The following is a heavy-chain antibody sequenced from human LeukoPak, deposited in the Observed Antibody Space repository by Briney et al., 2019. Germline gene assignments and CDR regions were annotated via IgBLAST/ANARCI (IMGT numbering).Heavy chain of an antibody. CDR1: GFTVSTNY. CDR2: IYRDDTT. Sequence: PGGSLRLSCAASGFTVSTNYMSWVRQAPGKGLEWVSVIYRDDTTYYADSVKGRFTISRDNAKNTVYLEMNSLSVEDTATYYCIRDFRSADLWGQGTLVTVTS. J-gene: IGHJ5*02. V-gene: IGHV3-53*01. CDR3: IRDFRSADL.